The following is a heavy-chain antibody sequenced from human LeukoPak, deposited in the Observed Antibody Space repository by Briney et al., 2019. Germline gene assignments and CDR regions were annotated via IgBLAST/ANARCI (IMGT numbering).Heavy chain of an antibody. J-gene: IGHJ4*02. CDR2: IKQDGSEK. D-gene: IGHD3-10*01. CDR3: ARGSGGSGSYYRY. Sequence: GGSLRLSCAASGFTFSSYWMSWVRQAPGKGLEWVANIKQDGSEKYYVDSVKGRFTISRDNAKNSLYLQMNSLRAEDTAVYYCARGSGGSGSYYRYWGQGTLVTVSS. CDR1: GFTFSSYW. V-gene: IGHV3-7*01.